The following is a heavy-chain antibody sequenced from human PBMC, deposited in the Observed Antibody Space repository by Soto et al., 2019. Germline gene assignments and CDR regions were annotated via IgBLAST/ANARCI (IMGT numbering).Heavy chain of an antibody. CDR3: ARSGSTDNWFDP. Sequence: GASVKVSCKASGGTFNSYAIHWVRRAPGQGLEWMGGIIPIFGTANYAQKFQGRVTITADKSTSTAYMELSSLRSEDTAVYYCARSGSTDNWFDPWGQGTLVTVSS. V-gene: IGHV1-69*06. J-gene: IGHJ5*02. CDR2: IIPIFGTA. D-gene: IGHD2-2*01. CDR1: GGTFNSYA.